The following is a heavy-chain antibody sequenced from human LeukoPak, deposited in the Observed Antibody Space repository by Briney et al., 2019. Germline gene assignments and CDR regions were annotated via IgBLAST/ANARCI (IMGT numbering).Heavy chain of an antibody. CDR1: GGSISSYY. Sequence: SSETLSLTCTVSGGSISSYYWSWIRQPPGKGLEWIGYIYYSGSTNYNPSLKSRVSISVDTSNNQFSLKLSSVTAADTAVYYCARDGLEGAFDIWGQGTRVTVSS. CDR3: ARDGLEGAFDI. CDR2: IYYSGST. D-gene: IGHD1-1*01. V-gene: IGHV4-59*01. J-gene: IGHJ3*02.